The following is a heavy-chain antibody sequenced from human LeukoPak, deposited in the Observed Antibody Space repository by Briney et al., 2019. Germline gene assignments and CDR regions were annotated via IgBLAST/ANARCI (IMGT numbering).Heavy chain of an antibody. D-gene: IGHD3-10*01. Sequence: SETLSLTCTVSGGSISRYYWTWIRQPAGKGLEWIGRIYPSGGTNYNPSLKSRVTMSVDTSKNQFSLKLSSVTAADTAVYYCARLISMVRGVTVDDWFDPWGQGTLVTVSS. V-gene: IGHV4-4*07. J-gene: IGHJ5*02. CDR1: GGSISRYY. CDR3: ARLISMVRGVTVDDWFDP. CDR2: IYPSGGT.